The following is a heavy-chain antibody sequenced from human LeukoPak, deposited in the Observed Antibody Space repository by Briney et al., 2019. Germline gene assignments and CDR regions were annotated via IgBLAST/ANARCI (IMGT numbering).Heavy chain of an antibody. J-gene: IGHJ3*02. Sequence: ASVKVSCKASGGTFSSYAISWVRQAPGQGLEWMGWINPNSGGTNYAQKFQGRVTMTRDTSISTAYMELSRLRSDDTAVYYCARGLGSSWYGGAFDIWGQGTMVTVSS. V-gene: IGHV1-2*02. CDR3: ARGLGSSWYGGAFDI. D-gene: IGHD6-13*01. CDR1: GGTFSSYA. CDR2: INPNSGGT.